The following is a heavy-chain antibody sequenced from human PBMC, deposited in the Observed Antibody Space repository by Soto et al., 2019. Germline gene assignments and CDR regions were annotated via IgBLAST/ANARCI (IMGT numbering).Heavy chain of an antibody. CDR2: ISSITSYI. Sequence: EVQLVESGGGLVKPGGSLRLSCAASGFTFSSYTMSWVRQAPGKGLEWVSSISSITSYIYYADSVKGRFTISRDNAKNSQYLQMNNLRAEDTAVYYCARDAGLAQYFQHWGQGTLVTVSS. V-gene: IGHV3-21*01. CDR3: ARDAGLAQYFQH. D-gene: IGHD6-19*01. CDR1: GFTFSSYT. J-gene: IGHJ1*01.